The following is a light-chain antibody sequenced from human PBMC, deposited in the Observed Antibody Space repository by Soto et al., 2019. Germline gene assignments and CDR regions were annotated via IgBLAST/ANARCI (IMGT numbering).Light chain of an antibody. Sequence: EIVLTQSPGTLSLSPGERATLSCRASQSVTSNYLAWYQRKPGQAPRLLIYGASSRATGIPDRFSGSGSGTDFSLTISRLEPEDFAVYYCQQYGDSLRTFGGGTRVEMK. CDR1: QSVTSNY. V-gene: IGKV3-20*01. CDR3: QQYGDSLRT. J-gene: IGKJ4*01. CDR2: GAS.